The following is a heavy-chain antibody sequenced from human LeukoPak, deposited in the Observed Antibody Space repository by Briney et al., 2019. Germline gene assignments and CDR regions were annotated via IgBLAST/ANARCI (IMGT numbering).Heavy chain of an antibody. CDR3: ARDNVGEAHSLHY. J-gene: IGHJ4*02. CDR2: ISYYGSNK. CDR1: GVTFSSYA. V-gene: IGHV3-30*04. Sequence: PGGALRLSCAASGVTFSSYAMHWGRQAPGKGLEWGAVISYYGSNKYYADSAKGRFTISRDNTKNTLYLQMNGPTGEDTAVYYCARDNVGEAHSLHYWGQGTLVTVSS. D-gene: IGHD2-21*01.